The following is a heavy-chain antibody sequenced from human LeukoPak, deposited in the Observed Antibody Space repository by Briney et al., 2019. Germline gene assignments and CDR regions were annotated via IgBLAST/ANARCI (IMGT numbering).Heavy chain of an antibody. CDR1: GGSISSYY. CDR2: IYYSGST. J-gene: IGHJ4*02. CDR3: ASGNYDILTGYYGDDYFDY. D-gene: IGHD3-9*01. Sequence: PSETLSLTCTVSGGSISSYYWSWIRQPPGKGLEWIGYIYYSGSTNYNPSLKSRVTISVDTSKNQFSLKLSSVTAADTAVYYCASGNYDILTGYYGDDYFDYWGQGTLVTVSS. V-gene: IGHV4-59*01.